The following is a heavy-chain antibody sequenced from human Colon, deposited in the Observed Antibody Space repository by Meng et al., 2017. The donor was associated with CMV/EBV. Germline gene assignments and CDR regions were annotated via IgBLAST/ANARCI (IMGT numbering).Heavy chain of an antibody. V-gene: IGHV6-1*01. CDR1: GDSVSSNCAA. CDR3: ARVAVGISSFDY. D-gene: IGHD1-26*01. CDR2: TYYRSKWYN. Sequence: QVQLQQSGPGLVKPSXXXXPXXAISGDSVSSNCAAWNWIRQSPSRGLEWLGRTYYRSKWYNDYAVSVKSRITINPDTSKNQFSLQLNSVTPEDTAVYYCARVAVGISSFDYWGQGTLVTVSS. J-gene: IGHJ4*02.